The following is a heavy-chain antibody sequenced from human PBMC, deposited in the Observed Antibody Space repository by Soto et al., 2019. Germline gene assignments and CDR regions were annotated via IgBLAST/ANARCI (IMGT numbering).Heavy chain of an antibody. J-gene: IGHJ4*02. D-gene: IGHD1-1*01. Sequence: QVHLVQSGAEVKKPGASVKVSCKGSGYAFTTYGITWVRQAPGQGLEWMGWISAHNGNKNYAQKLQGRATVTRDTYTSTAYMELRSLRSDDTAVYYGARGRYGDYWGQGALVTVSS. CDR1: GYAFTTYG. CDR3: ARGRYGDY. V-gene: IGHV1-18*01. CDR2: ISAHNGNK.